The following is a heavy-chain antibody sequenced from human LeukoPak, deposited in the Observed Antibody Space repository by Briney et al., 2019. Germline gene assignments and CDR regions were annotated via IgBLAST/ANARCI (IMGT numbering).Heavy chain of an antibody. J-gene: IGHJ4*02. CDR1: GGSFSGYY. CDR2: INHSGST. D-gene: IGHD1-26*01. Sequence: SETLSLTCAVYGGSFSGYYWSWIRQPPGKGLEWIGEINHSGSTNYNPSLKSRVTISVDTSKDQFSLKLSSVTAADTAVYYCARLRSGGYRIDYWGQGTLVTVSS. CDR3: ARLRSGGYRIDY. V-gene: IGHV4-34*01.